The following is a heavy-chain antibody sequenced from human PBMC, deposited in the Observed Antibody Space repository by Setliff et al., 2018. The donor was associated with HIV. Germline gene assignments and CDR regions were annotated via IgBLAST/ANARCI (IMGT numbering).Heavy chain of an antibody. CDR3: ARALTGAGTFDV. V-gene: IGHV3-30*04. CDR2: ISFDGDNT. Sequence: GESLKISCAASGFTFSALPMHWVRQAPGKGLEWVALISFDGDNTYFADSVRGRFTISRDNSKSAMSLQMHSLTPEDTAIYYCARALTGAGTFDVWGQGTMVTVSS. D-gene: IGHD3-9*01. CDR1: GFTFSALP. J-gene: IGHJ3*01.